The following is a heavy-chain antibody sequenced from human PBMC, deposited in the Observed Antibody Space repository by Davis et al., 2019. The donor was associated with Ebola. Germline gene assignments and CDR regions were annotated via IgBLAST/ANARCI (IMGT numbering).Heavy chain of an antibody. Sequence: PSETLSLTCTVSGGYISPYYWSWIRQPPGKGLKWIGYIYHTGSTKSNPSLKNRVTMSVDTSKNQISLELSSVSAADTAVYYCARETAISPDAFDIWGPGTMVTVSS. J-gene: IGHJ3*02. D-gene: IGHD3-3*01. CDR3: ARETAISPDAFDI. CDR1: GGYISPYY. CDR2: IYHTGST. V-gene: IGHV4-59*01.